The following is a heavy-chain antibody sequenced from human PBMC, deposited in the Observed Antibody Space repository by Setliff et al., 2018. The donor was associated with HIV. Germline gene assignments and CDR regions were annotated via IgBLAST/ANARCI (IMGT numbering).Heavy chain of an antibody. CDR2: ISSSSSYI. Sequence: PGGSLRLSCAASGFTFSSYNMNWVRQAPGKGLEWVSSISSSSSYIYYADSVKGRFTISRDNAKNSLFLQMNSLRAEDTAIYYCVKDVYGSGTYYMGLFVSWGQGTLVTVSS. J-gene: IGHJ4*02. V-gene: IGHV3-21*01. CDR3: VKDVYGSGTYYMGLFVS. CDR1: GFTFSSYN. D-gene: IGHD3-10*01.